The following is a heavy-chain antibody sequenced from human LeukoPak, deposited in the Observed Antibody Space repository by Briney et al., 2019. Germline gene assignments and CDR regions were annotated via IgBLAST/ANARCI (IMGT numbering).Heavy chain of an antibody. Sequence: ETLSLTCTVSGGSIRSYYWSWIRQPPGKGLEWVSTISDSGDNTYYADSVKGRFTISRDNSKNTLYLQMNSLRAEDTAVYYCAKANSITIFGVISPVDYWGQGTLVTVSS. V-gene: IGHV3-23*01. CDR2: ISDSGDNT. CDR1: GGSIRSYY. J-gene: IGHJ4*02. CDR3: AKANSITIFGVISPVDY. D-gene: IGHD3-3*01.